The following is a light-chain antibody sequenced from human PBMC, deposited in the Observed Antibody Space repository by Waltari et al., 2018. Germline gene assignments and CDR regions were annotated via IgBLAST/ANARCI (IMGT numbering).Light chain of an antibody. CDR2: RSD. Sequence: QSVLTQPPSASVTPRQRLTTSFSGTSSFIGVHVVHGSKQLPGKTPTLLIHRSDQRHSGVPYRFSGSKSGTIASLAISGRQSADEGDYYCAAWDDSLHGHWVFGGGTKVTVL. CDR3: AAWDDSLHGHWV. V-gene: IGLV1-44*01. CDR1: SSFIGVHV. J-gene: IGLJ3*02.